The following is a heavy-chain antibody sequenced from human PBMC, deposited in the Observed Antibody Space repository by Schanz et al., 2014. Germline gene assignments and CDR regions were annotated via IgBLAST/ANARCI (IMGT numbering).Heavy chain of an antibody. CDR2: INQDGSQK. CDR1: RLTFGNYW. J-gene: IGHJ4*01. D-gene: IGHD2-2*02. CDR3: ATQYCSGTTCYTDSWDH. Sequence: EVQLVESGGGLVQPGGSLRLSCATSRLTFGNYWMSWVRQAPGKGLEWVANINQDGSQKYYVGSVKGRFTISRDNAKDSLYLQMPSLRAEDTAVYYCATQYCSGTTCYTDSWDHWGQGPLVTVSS. V-gene: IGHV3-7*01.